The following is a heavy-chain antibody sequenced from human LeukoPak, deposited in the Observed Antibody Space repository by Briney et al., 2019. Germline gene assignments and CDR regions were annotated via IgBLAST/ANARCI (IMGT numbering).Heavy chain of an antibody. Sequence: GASVKVSCKASGYTFTSYGISWVRQAPGQGLEWMGWISAYNGNTNYAQKLQGRVTMTTDTSTSTAYMELRSLRSDDTAVYYCARQRRGYSYGLNAFDYWGQGTLVTVSS. V-gene: IGHV1-18*01. J-gene: IGHJ4*02. D-gene: IGHD5-18*01. CDR2: ISAYNGNT. CDR3: ARQRRGYSYGLNAFDY. CDR1: GYTFTSYG.